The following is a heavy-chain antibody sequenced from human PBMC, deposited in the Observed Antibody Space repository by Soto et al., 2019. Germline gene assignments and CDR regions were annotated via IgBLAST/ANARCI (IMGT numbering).Heavy chain of an antibody. J-gene: IGHJ4*02. CDR2: IYYSGST. CDR3: ARSRDTYCGGDCYSVYFDY. V-gene: IGHV4-59*01. Sequence: PSETLSLTCTVSGGSISSYYWSWIRQPPGKGLEWIGYIYYSGSTNYNPSLKSRVTISVDTSKNQFSLKLSSVTAADTAVYYCARSRDTYCGGDCYSVYFDYWGQGTLVTVSS. CDR1: GGSISSYY. D-gene: IGHD2-21*02.